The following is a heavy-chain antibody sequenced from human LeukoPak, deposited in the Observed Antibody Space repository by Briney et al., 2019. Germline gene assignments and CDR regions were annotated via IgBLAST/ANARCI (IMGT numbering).Heavy chain of an antibody. Sequence: ASVKVSCKASGYTFTDYYMHWVRQAPGQGLEWMGWINPNSGGTNYAQKFQGRVTMTRDTSITTAYMQLSRLRSDDTAVYYCAKGSGYEAQYYYYYMDVWGKGTTVTISS. J-gene: IGHJ6*03. D-gene: IGHD5-12*01. CDR2: INPNSGGT. CDR1: GYTFTDYY. CDR3: AKGSGYEAQYYYYYMDV. V-gene: IGHV1-2*02.